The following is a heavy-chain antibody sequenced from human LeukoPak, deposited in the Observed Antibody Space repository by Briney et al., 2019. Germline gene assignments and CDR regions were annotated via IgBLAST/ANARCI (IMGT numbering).Heavy chain of an antibody. CDR3: ARDSLFTAGMDV. V-gene: IGHV3-11*01. Sequence: KSGGSLRLSCAASGFTFSDYYMSWIRQAPGKGLEWVSYISSSGSTIYYADSVKGRLTISRDNAKNSLYLQMNSLRAEDTAVYYCARDSLFTAGMDVWGQGTTVTVSS. CDR2: ISSSGSTI. CDR1: GFTFSDYY. J-gene: IGHJ6*02. D-gene: IGHD3-3*01.